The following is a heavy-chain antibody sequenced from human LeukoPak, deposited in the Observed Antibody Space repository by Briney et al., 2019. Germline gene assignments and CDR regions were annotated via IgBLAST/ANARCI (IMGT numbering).Heavy chain of an antibody. J-gene: IGHJ4*02. D-gene: IGHD3-22*01. CDR2: INAGNGNT. CDR1: GYTFTSYA. Sequence: ASVKVSCNASGYTFTSYAMHWVRQAPGQRLEWMGWINAGNGNTKYSQKFQGRVTITRDTSASTAYMELSSLRSEDTAVYYCARGPLNYYYDSAYYFDYWGQGTLVTVSS. V-gene: IGHV1-3*01. CDR3: ARGPLNYYYDSAYYFDY.